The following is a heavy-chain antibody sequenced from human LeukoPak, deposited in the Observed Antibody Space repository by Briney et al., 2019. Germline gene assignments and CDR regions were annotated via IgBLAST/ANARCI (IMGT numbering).Heavy chain of an antibody. V-gene: IGHV4-39*07. CDR1: GGTISKSTDY. CDR3: ARGYLTPYYFDY. Sequence: SETLSLTCTVSGGTISKSTDYWDWIRQPPGKGLEWSGTIFYSGTTYYNPSLKSRVTFSVDTSNIQFSLRLTAVTAADTAVYYCARGYLTPYYFDYWGQGTLVTVSS. CDR2: IFYSGTT. J-gene: IGHJ4*02. D-gene: IGHD1-1*01.